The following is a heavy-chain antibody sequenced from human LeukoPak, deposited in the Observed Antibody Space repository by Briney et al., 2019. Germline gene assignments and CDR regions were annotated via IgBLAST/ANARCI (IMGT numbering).Heavy chain of an antibody. CDR1: GFPFTTYA. J-gene: IGHJ4*02. CDR3: ARGDDSSGQVDY. V-gene: IGHV3-30-3*01. CDR2: ISYDGSSK. Sequence: PGRSLRPSCAASGFPFTTYAMHWVRQAPGKGLEWEAIISYDGSSKYYSNAVRSRFTICKDNTKSTLYLQMNSLSPEDAAVYYWARGDDSSGQVDYWGQGTLVTVSS. D-gene: IGHD3-22*01.